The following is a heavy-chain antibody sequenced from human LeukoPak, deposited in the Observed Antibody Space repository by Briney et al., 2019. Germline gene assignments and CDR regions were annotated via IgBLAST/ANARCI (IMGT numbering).Heavy chain of an antibody. CDR3: ARVQDSSGYYLDAFDI. CDR2: IYYSGST. CDR1: GGSSSSYY. Sequence: PLETLSLTCTVSGGSSSSYYWSWIRQPPGKGLEWMGYIYYSGSTNYNPSLKSRVTISVDTSKNQFSLKLSSVTAADTAVYYCARVQDSSGYYLDAFDIWGQGTMVTVSS. D-gene: IGHD3-22*01. J-gene: IGHJ3*02. V-gene: IGHV4-59*01.